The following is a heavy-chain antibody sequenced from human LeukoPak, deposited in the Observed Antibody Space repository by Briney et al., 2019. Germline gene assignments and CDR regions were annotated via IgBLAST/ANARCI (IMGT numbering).Heavy chain of an antibody. CDR3: ARPGSSRTIDY. CDR1: GFTFSSYW. V-gene: IGHV3-74*01. J-gene: IGHJ4*02. Sequence: GGSLRLSCAASGFTFSSYWMHWVRQAPGKGLVWVSRINSDGSSTSYADSVKGRFTISRDNAKNTLYLQMNSLRAEDAAVYYCARPGSSRTIDYWGQGTLVTVSS. D-gene: IGHD1-26*01. CDR2: INSDGSST.